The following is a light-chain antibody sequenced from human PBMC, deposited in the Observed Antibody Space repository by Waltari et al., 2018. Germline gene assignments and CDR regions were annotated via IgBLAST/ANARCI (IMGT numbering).Light chain of an antibody. J-gene: IGKJ1*01. CDR2: MAS. Sequence: DIQMTQSPSTLSASVGDRVTITCRASQSISSWLAWYQQKPGKDPKLLIYMASTLESGVPSRFSGSGSGTDFTLTISSLQPDDSATYYCQQYSAYSWTFGQGTKVEIK. CDR3: QQYSAYSWT. V-gene: IGKV1-5*03. CDR1: QSISSW.